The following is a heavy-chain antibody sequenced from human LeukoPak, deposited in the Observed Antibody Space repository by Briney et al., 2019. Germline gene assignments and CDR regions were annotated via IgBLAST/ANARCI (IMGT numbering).Heavy chain of an antibody. V-gene: IGHV3-21*01. J-gene: IGHJ4*02. CDR3: ARGPLPDY. CDR2: ISSSSSSI. CDR1: GFTFSTFA. Sequence: PGGSLRLSCAASGFTFSTFAMIWVRQAPGKGLEWVSSISSSSSSIYYADSVKGRFTISRDNAKNSLYLQMNSLRAEDTAVYYCARGPLPDYWGQGTLVTVSS.